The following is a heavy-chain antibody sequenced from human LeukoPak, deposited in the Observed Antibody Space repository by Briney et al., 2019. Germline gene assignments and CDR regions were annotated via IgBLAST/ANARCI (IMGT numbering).Heavy chain of an antibody. J-gene: IGHJ4*02. CDR3: ARVTYYYDSSGYFKEPNFDY. V-gene: IGHV1-18*01. CDR1: GYTFTSYG. Sequence: ASVKVSCKASGYTFTSYGISWVRQAPGQGLEWMGWISAYNGSTNYAQKLQGRVTMTTDTSTSTAYMELRSLRSDDTAVYYCARVTYYYDSSGYFKEPNFDYWGQGTLVTVSS. D-gene: IGHD3-22*01. CDR2: ISAYNGST.